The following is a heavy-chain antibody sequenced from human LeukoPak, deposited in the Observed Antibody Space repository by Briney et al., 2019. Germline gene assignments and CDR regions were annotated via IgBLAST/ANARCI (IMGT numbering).Heavy chain of an antibody. CDR1: GFTFSSYA. Sequence: PGRSLRLSCAASGFTFSSYAMHWVRQAPGKGLEWVAVISYDESNKYYADSVKGRFTISRDNSKNTLYLQMNSLRAEDTAVYYCARERVPAEANYYFDYWGQETLVTVSS. V-gene: IGHV3-30-3*01. J-gene: IGHJ4*02. D-gene: IGHD2-2*01. CDR2: ISYDESNK. CDR3: ARERVPAEANYYFDY.